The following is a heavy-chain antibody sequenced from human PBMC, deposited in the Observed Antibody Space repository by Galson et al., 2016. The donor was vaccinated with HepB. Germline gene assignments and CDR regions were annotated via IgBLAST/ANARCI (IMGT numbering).Heavy chain of an antibody. V-gene: IGHV3-66*01. CDR1: GFTVSNNY. Sequence: SLRLSCAVSGFTVSNNYMSWVRQAPGKGLEGVSVIYSGGNAYYADSVRGRFTISRDNSKNTLYLQMNSLRAEDTAVYYCARGTEQWPAYWGQGTLVTVSS. CDR2: IYSGGNA. J-gene: IGHJ4*02. CDR3: ARGTEQWPAY. D-gene: IGHD6-19*01.